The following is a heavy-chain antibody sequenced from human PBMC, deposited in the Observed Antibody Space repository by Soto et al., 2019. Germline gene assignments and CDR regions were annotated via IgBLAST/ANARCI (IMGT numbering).Heavy chain of an antibody. J-gene: IGHJ4*02. D-gene: IGHD4-17*01. V-gene: IGHV4-59*01. CDR1: GGSINSYY. CDR2: IYYTGST. CDR3: ARVGGYYGDYPNFDY. Sequence: SETLSLTCFVSGGSINSYYWSWIRQPPGKGLEWIGNIYYTGSTNYNPSRKSRVTISVDTSKNQFSLRLSSVTAADTAVYYCARVGGYYGDYPNFDYWGQGTLVTVSS.